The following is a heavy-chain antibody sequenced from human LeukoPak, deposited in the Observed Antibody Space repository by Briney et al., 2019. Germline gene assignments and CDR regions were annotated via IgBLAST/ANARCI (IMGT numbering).Heavy chain of an antibody. CDR1: GFSVSSTY. V-gene: IGHV3-53*01. Sequence: GGSLRLSCAASGFSVSSTYMSWVRQAPGKGLEWVSLIYSGGTTDYADSVKGRFSISRDDSKNTLYLQMNSLRAEDTAVYYCAKDLSWWGSDYWGQGTLVTVSS. J-gene: IGHJ4*02. CDR2: IYSGGTT. CDR3: AKDLSWWGSDY. D-gene: IGHD2-21*01.